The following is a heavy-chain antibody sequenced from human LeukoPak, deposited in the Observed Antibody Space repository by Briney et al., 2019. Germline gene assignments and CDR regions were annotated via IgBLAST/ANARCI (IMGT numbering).Heavy chain of an antibody. J-gene: IGHJ3*02. D-gene: IGHD5-18*01. Sequence: SETLSLTCAVYGGSFSGYYWSWIRQPPGKGLEWIGEINHSGSTNYNPSLKSRVTISVDTSKNQFSLKLSSVTAADTAVYYCARHRYSYGPHGAFDIWGQGTMVTVSS. CDR2: INHSGST. CDR1: GGSFSGYY. V-gene: IGHV4-34*01. CDR3: ARHRYSYGPHGAFDI.